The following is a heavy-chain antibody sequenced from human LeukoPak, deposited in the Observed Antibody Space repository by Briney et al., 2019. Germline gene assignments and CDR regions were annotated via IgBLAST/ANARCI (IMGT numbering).Heavy chain of an antibody. Sequence: SETLSLTCTVSAGSISSYYWSWIRQPAGKGLEWIGRIYTSGSTNYNPSLKSRVTMSVDTSKNQFSLNLSSATAADTVVYYCARESSSWYVSEWGQGTLVTVSS. V-gene: IGHV4-4*07. CDR2: IYTSGST. CDR1: AGSISSYY. CDR3: ARESSSWYVSE. J-gene: IGHJ4*02. D-gene: IGHD6-13*01.